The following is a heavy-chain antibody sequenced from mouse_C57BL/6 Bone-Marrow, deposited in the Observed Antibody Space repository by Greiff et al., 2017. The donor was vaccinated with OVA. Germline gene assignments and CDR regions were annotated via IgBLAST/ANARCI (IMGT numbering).Heavy chain of an antibody. CDR2: IDPENGDT. J-gene: IGHJ4*01. CDR3: LYYSYYAIDY. Sequence: EVQLQQSGAELVRPGASVKLSCTASGFNIKDDYMHWVKQRPEHGLEWIGWIDPENGDTEYASKFQGKATITADTSSNTAYLQLSSLTSEDTAVYYCLYYSYYAIDYWGQGTSVTVSS. V-gene: IGHV14-4*01. D-gene: IGHD2-12*01. CDR1: GFNIKDDY.